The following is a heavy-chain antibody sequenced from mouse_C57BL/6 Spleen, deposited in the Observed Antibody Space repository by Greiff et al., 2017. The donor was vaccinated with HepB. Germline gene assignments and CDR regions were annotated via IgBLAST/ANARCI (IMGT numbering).Heavy chain of an antibody. CDR1: GYAFSSSW. CDR3: AREGDYYGSSYRGY. CDR2: IYPGDGDT. J-gene: IGHJ2*01. Sequence: QVQLQQSGPELVKPGASVKISCKASGYAFSSSWMNWVKQRPGKGLEWIGRIYPGDGDTNYNGKFKGKATLTADKSSSTAYMQLSSLTSEDSAVYFCAREGDYYGSSYRGYWGQGTTLTVSS. D-gene: IGHD1-1*01. V-gene: IGHV1-82*01.